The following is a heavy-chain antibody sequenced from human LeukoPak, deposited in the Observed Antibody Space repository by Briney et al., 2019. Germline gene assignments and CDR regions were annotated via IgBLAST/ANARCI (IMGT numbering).Heavy chain of an antibody. J-gene: IGHJ4*02. V-gene: IGHV4-34*01. CDR3: AGGTPLTRY. CDR2: INHSGST. CDR1: GGSFSGYY. Sequence: PSETLSLTCAVYGGSFSGYYWSWIRQPPGKGLEWIGEINHSGSTNYNPSLKSRATISVDTSKNQFSLKLSSVTAADTAVYYCAGGTPLTRYWGQGTLVTVSS.